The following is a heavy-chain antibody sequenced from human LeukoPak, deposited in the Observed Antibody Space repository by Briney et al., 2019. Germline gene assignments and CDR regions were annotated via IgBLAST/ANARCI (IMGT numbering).Heavy chain of an antibody. J-gene: IGHJ2*01. CDR2: IGYDGRNK. CDR1: GFTFSSYG. D-gene: IGHD6-19*01. CDR3: ARDMEQWLVQDWYFDL. Sequence: GGSLRLSCAASGFTFSSYGMHWVRQAPGKGLEWVAVIGYDGRNKYYADSVKGRFIISRDNSKNTLYLQMNILRAEDTAVYYCARDMEQWLVQDWYFDLWGRGTLVTVSS. V-gene: IGHV3-33*01.